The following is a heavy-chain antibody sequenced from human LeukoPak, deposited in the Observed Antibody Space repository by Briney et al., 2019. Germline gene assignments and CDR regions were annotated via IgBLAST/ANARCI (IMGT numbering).Heavy chain of an antibody. J-gene: IGHJ4*02. D-gene: IGHD3-3*02. CDR1: GYTFTSYD. CDR3: ARVGCSIKHFDY. V-gene: IGHV1-8*01. Sequence: ASVKVSCKASGYTFTSYDINWVRQATGQGLEWMGWMNPNSGNTGYAQKFQGRVTMTRNTSISTAYMELSSLRSEDTAVYYCARVGCSIKHFDYWGQGTLVTVSS. CDR2: MNPNSGNT.